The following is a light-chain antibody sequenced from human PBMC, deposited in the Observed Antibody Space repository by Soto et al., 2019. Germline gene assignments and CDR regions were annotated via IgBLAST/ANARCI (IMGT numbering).Light chain of an antibody. CDR3: HQYNNWPPYT. CDR2: GAS. J-gene: IGKJ2*01. Sequence: EIVMTQSPATLSLSPGERATLSCRASQSVSSNLAWYQQKPGQAPRLLIYGASTRATGIPARLSGSGSATEFTLTISSLQSEDFALYYCHQYNNWPPYTFGQGTKLEIK. CDR1: QSVSSN. V-gene: IGKV3-15*01.